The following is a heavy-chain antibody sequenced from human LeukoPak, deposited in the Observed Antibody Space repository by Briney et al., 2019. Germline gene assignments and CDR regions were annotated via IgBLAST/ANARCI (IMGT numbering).Heavy chain of an antibody. D-gene: IGHD5-18*01. CDR1: GGSFSGYY. Sequence: SETLSLTCAVYGGSFSGYYWSWIRQPPGKGLEWIGYIYYSGSTDYNPSLKSRVTISVDTSKNQFSLKLSSVTAADTAVYYCARTTEGGYTYDYFYYYYMDVWGKGTTVTISS. CDR2: IYYSGST. J-gene: IGHJ6*03. V-gene: IGHV4-59*01. CDR3: ARTTEGGYTYDYFYYYYMDV.